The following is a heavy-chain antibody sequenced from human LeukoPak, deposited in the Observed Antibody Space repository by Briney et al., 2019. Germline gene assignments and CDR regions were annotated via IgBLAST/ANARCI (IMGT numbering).Heavy chain of an antibody. Sequence: SETLSLTCTVSGGSISSSSYYWGWIRQPPGKGLEWIGSIYYSGSTYYNPSLKSRVTISVDTSENQFSLKLSSVTAADTAVYYCARLGIVVVPAATFFDYWGQGTLVTVSS. V-gene: IGHV4-39*01. J-gene: IGHJ4*02. D-gene: IGHD2-2*01. CDR1: GGSISSSSYY. CDR2: IYYSGST. CDR3: ARLGIVVVPAATFFDY.